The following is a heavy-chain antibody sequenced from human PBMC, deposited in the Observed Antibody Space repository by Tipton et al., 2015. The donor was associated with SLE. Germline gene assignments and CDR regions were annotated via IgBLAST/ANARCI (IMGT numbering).Heavy chain of an antibody. J-gene: IGHJ4*02. V-gene: IGHV4-31*03. CDR2: IHYTGTT. CDR3: ASLVGAGHNYFAY. Sequence: TLSLTCTVSGGSFNSGVHYWSCIRQQPGQGLEWIGYIHYTGTTYYNPSLTSRVTMSLDTSKNHFSLKLSSVTAADTAVYYCASLVGAGHNYFAYWGQGTLLTVSS. CDR1: GGSFNSGVHY. D-gene: IGHD2-8*02.